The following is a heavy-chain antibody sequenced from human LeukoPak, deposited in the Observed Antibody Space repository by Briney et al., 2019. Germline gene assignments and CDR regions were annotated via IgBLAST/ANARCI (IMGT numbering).Heavy chain of an antibody. CDR1: GGTFTSYA. CDR3: ARAVDYGGAYYYYYYVDV. CDR2: INPNSGGT. J-gene: IGHJ6*03. Sequence: ASVKVSCKTSGGTFTSYAITWVRQAPGQGLEWMGWINPNSGGTNYAQKFQGRVTMTRDTSISTAYMELSRLTSDDTAVYYCARAVDYGGAYYYYYYVDVWGEGTTVTVSS. V-gene: IGHV1-2*02. D-gene: IGHD4-23*01.